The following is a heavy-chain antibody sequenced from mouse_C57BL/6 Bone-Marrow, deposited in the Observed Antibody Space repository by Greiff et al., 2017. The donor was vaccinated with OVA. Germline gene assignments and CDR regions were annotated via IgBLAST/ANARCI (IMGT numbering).Heavy chain of an antibody. D-gene: IGHD2-3*01. CDR2: IDPSDSYT. Sequence: VQLQQPGAELVKPGASVKLSCKASGYTFTSYWMQWVKQRPGQGLEWIGEIDPSDSYTNYNQKFKGKATLTVDTSSSTAYMQLSSLTSEDSAVYYCARGWDSWGQGTTLTVSS. V-gene: IGHV1-50*01. J-gene: IGHJ2*01. CDR3: ARGWDS. CDR1: GYTFTSYW.